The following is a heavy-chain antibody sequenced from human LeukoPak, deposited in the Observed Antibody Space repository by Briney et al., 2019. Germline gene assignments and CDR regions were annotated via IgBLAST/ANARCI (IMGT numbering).Heavy chain of an antibody. V-gene: IGHV4-59*02. Sequence: SETLSLTSGVSGAAVSSHFWSWIRQTPGMGPEWIGYISNRGSTGYNPSLRSRVTISVDAPKNEVSLNVRSVSAADTAVYYCAKDVSGTYYSFDVWGQGRTV. CDR2: ISNRGST. CDR3: AKDVSGTYYSFDV. D-gene: IGHD1-26*01. CDR1: GAAVSSHF. J-gene: IGHJ3*01.